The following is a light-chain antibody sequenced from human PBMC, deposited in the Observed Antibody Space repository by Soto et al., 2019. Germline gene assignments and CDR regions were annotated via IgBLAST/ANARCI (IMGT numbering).Light chain of an antibody. CDR3: QQYDISPIT. J-gene: IGKJ5*01. CDR1: QSISSSF. CDR2: GAS. Sequence: EIVLPQSNGILSLSPGERSSLSCVASQSISSSFLAWYQQKPGQAPRLLIYGASSRATGIPDRFSGTGSETDFTLTISRLEPEDFTVYYCQQYDISPITFGQGGRLEIK. V-gene: IGKV3-20*01.